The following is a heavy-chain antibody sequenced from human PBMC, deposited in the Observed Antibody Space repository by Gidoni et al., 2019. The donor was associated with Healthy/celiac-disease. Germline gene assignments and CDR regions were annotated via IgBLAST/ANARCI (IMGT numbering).Heavy chain of an antibody. D-gene: IGHD6-19*01. V-gene: IGHV3-23*04. CDR2: ISGSGGST. CDR1: GFTFSSCA. J-gene: IGHJ5*02. Sequence: EVQLVESGGGLVQPGGSLRLSCSASGFTFSSCAMSWVRQAPGEGLAWVSAISGSGGSTYYADSVKGRFTISRDNSKNTLYLQMNSLRAEDTAVYYCAKRQRIAVAGTPWFDPWGQGTLVTVSS. CDR3: AKRQRIAVAGTPWFDP.